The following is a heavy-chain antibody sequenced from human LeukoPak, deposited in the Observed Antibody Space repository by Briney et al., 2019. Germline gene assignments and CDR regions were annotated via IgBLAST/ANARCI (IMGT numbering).Heavy chain of an antibody. J-gene: IGHJ5*02. D-gene: IGHD6-13*01. CDR1: GFTFSSYA. Sequence: PGGSLRLSCAASGFTFSSYAMHWVRQAPGKGLEWVAVISYDGSNKYYADSVKGRFTISRDNSKNTLYLQMNSLRAEDTAVYYCARDLTFFSSSYGGNWFDPWGQGTLVTVSS. CDR2: ISYDGSNK. V-gene: IGHV3-30*04. CDR3: ARDLTFFSSSYGGNWFDP.